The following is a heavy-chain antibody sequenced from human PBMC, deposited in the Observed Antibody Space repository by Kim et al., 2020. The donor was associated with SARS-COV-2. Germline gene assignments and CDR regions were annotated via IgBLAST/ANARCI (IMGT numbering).Heavy chain of an antibody. D-gene: IGHD2-15*01. J-gene: IGHJ4*02. CDR3: AKSWGRGYCSGGSCYVVDY. Sequence: GGSLRLSCAASGFTFSSYAMSWVRQAPGKGLEWVSAISGSGGSTYYADSVKGRFTISRDNSKNTLYLQMNSLRAEDTAVYYCAKSWGRGYCSGGSCYVVDYWGQGTLVTVSS. CDR1: GFTFSSYA. V-gene: IGHV3-23*01. CDR2: ISGSGGST.